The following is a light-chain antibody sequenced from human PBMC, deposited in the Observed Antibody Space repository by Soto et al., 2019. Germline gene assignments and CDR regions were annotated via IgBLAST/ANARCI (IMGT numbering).Light chain of an antibody. CDR2: GAS. CDR1: QSVGSTY. V-gene: IGKV3-20*01. CDR3: QQYGSSPRT. J-gene: IGKJ2*01. Sequence: EIVLTQSPGTLSLSPGERATLSCRASQSVGSTYLAWYQQKPGQAPRLLIYGASSRATGIPDRFSGSGSGTDFTLTISRLVPEDFAVYYCQQYGSSPRTFGQGTKLEIK.